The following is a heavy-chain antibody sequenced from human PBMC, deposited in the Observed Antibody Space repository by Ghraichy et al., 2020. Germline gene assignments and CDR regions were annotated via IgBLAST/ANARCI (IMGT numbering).Heavy chain of an antibody. J-gene: IGHJ4*02. CDR3: VRGPAGDF. Sequence: ASVKVSCKASGYTFTGYDINWVRQATGQGLEWMGWVNTKNGNTDYAQNFQGRVTMTRNTPTNTAYMELTSLRSEDTAVYYCVRGPAGDFWGQGTLVTVSA. V-gene: IGHV1-8*01. CDR2: VNTKNGNT. CDR1: GYTFTGYD. D-gene: IGHD1-14*01.